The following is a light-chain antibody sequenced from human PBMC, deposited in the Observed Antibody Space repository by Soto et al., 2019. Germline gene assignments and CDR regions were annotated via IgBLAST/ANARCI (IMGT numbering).Light chain of an antibody. CDR3: QSHNRARPAGT. J-gene: IGKJ4*01. V-gene: IGKV1-27*01. Sequence: DFQMTQSPSSLSASVGDRVTITCRASQGINNHLAWFQQKPGKVPKLLIYASSTLKSGVPSRFSGSGSGTDFTLTITSLQPEDVETSYYQSHNRARPAGTFGGGTKVEIK. CDR2: ASS. CDR1: QGINNH.